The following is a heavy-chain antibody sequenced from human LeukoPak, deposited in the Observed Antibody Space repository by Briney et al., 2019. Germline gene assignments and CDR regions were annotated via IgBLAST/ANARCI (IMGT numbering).Heavy chain of an antibody. D-gene: IGHD6-13*01. CDR3: ARRARFVNVYRSAAGPPDY. J-gene: IGHJ4*02. CDR1: GFTFSSYS. CDR2: ISSSSSYI. V-gene: IGHV3-21*04. Sequence: GGSLRLSCAASGFTFSSYSMNWVRQAPGKGLEWVSSISSSSSYIYYADSVKGRFTISRDNSKNTLYLQMNSLRAEDTAVYYCARRARFVNVYRSAAGPPDYWGQGTLVTVSS.